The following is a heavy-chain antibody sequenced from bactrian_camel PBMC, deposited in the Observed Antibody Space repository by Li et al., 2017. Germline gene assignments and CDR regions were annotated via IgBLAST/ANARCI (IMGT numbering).Heavy chain of an antibody. Sequence: HVQLVESGGGSVQTGGSLRLSCAASGNTYNTFCMVWFRQAPGKAREMVAYVEGDGVIWHTDSVRGRFIISQDNAKNTVYLQMNDLKPEDTAMYYCAAATGLGCLSWSRPLWTNWGQGTQVTVS. J-gene: IGHJ4*01. D-gene: IGHD6*01. CDR3: AAATGLGCLSWSRPLWTN. CDR2: VEGDGVI. CDR1: GNTYNTFC. V-gene: IGHV3S53*01.